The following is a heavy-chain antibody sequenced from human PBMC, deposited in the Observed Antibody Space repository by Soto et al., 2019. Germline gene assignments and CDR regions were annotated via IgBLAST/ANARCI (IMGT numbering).Heavy chain of an antibody. D-gene: IGHD1-1*01. CDR3: ARSWLVTDKQLAHNWLDP. CDR1: GFSFISYY. J-gene: IGHJ5*02. CDR2: INPSGGST. Sequence: ASVKVSCKTSGFSFISYYLHWVRQAPGQGLEWMGLINPSGGSTRHAARFQGRVTMTRDTSTSTLYMEFNSLTSEDTAVYFCARSWLVTDKQLAHNWLDPWGPGTLVTVSS. V-gene: IGHV1-46*03.